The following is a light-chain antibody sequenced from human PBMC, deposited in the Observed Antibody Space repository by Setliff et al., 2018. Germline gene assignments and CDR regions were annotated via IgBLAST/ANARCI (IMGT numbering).Light chain of an antibody. CDR2: EDD. CDR1: SGSIASNY. CDR3: QSYDNSNPYV. J-gene: IGLJ1*01. V-gene: IGLV6-57*01. Sequence: NFMLTQPHSVSESPGKTVTISCTRSSGSIASNYEQWYQQRPGSSPTSVIYEDDQRPSGVPDRFSGSIDSSSNSASLTISGLKTEDEADYYCQSYDNSNPYVFGTGTKVTVL.